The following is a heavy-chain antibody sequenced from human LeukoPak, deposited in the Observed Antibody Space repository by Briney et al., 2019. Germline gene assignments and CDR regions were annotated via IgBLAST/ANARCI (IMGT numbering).Heavy chain of an antibody. CDR3: ARDRYVVVTATPPYYYGMDV. V-gene: IGHV7-4-1*02. CDR1: GYTFTSYA. Sequence: ASVKVSCKASGYTFTSYAMNWVRQAPGQGLEWMGWINTNTGNPTYAQGFTGRFVFSLDTSVSTAYLQISSLKAEDTAVYYCARDRYVVVTATPPYYYGMDVWGQGTTVTVSS. J-gene: IGHJ6*02. D-gene: IGHD2-21*02. CDR2: INTNTGNP.